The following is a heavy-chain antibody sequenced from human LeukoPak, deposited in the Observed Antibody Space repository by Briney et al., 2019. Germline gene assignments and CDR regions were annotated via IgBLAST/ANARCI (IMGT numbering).Heavy chain of an antibody. V-gene: IGHV3-7*01. Sequence: PGGSLRLSCATSGFTFSTYWMSWVRQVPGKGLEWVANIKQDGSEKYYVDSVKGRFTISRDNAKNSLYLQMNSLRAEDTAVYYCARDGGYSSSWYFVYYYYYMDVWGKGTTVTVSS. CDR2: IKQDGSEK. CDR3: ARDGGYSSSWYFVYYYYYMDV. J-gene: IGHJ6*03. D-gene: IGHD6-13*01. CDR1: GFTFSTYW.